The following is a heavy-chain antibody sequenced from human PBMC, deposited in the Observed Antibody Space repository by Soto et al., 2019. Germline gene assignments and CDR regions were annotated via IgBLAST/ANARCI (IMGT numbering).Heavy chain of an antibody. CDR3: ARENSVQAWLHHFDH. CDR2: ISDDGASI. D-gene: IGHD5-18*01. Sequence: GGSLRLSCEASGFSFSSFAMNWVRQAPGRGLEWVSYISDDGASIYYADSLKGRFTISRDNAKDSLSLQMNNLRAEDTAVYYCARENSVQAWLHHFDHWGLGTLVTVSS. V-gene: IGHV3-48*03. CDR1: GFSFSSFA. J-gene: IGHJ4*02.